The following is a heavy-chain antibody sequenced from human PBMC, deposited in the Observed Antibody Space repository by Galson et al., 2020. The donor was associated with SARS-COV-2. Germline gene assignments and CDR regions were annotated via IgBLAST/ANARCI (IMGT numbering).Heavy chain of an antibody. D-gene: IGHD6-13*01. CDR2: IYSGGST. J-gene: IGHJ5*02. V-gene: IGHV3-66*01. CDR3: ARGGVSSRAVWFDP. Sequence: GGSLRLSCAASGFTVSSNYMSWVRQAPGKGLEWVSVIYSGGSTYYADSVKGRFTISRDNSKNTLYLQMNSLRAEDTAVYYCARGGVSSRAVWFDPWGQGTLVTVSS. CDR1: GFTVSSNY.